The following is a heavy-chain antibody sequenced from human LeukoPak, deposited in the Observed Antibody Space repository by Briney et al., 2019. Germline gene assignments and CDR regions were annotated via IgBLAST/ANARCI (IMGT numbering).Heavy chain of an antibody. CDR2: IYSGGGT. V-gene: IGHV3-53*04. J-gene: IGHJ4*02. CDR3: ARGQGSYYYDSSGYLDY. CDR1: GFTVSSNY. Sequence: PGGSLRLSCAASGFTVSSNYMSWVRQAPGKGLEWGSVIYSGGGTYYADSVKGRFSISRHNSKNTLYLQMNSLRAEDTAVYYCARGQGSYYYDSSGYLDYWGQGTLVTVSS. D-gene: IGHD3-22*01.